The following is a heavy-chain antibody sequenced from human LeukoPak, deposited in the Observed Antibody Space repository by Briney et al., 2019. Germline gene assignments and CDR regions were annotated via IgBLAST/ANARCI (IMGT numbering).Heavy chain of an antibody. D-gene: IGHD2-2*01. J-gene: IGHJ3*02. CDR3: ARDCRGTSCRGNTFDI. CDR2: IGSSGTTT. V-gene: IGHV3-48*04. Sequence: PGGSLRLSCAASGFTFSIYSMNWVRQAPGRGLVWRSYIGSSGTTTYYADSVKGRFTTSRDNAKNSLYLQMNSLRAEDTAVYYCARDCRGTSCRGNTFDIWGQGTMVTVSS. CDR1: GFTFSIYS.